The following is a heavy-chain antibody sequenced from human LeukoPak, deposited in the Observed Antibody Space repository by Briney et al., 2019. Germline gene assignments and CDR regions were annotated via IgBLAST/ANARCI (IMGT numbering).Heavy chain of an antibody. J-gene: IGHJ5*02. Sequence: PGRSLRLSCAASGFTFSTYTMHWVRQAPGKGLEWVAVMSNDGSHKFYTDSVKGRFTISRDNSKNTLYLQMNSLRAEDTAVYYCARDQGAVTAPFDPWGQGTLVTVSS. D-gene: IGHD2-21*02. CDR1: GFTFSTYT. V-gene: IGHV3-30*04. CDR2: MSNDGSHK. CDR3: ARDQGAVTAPFDP.